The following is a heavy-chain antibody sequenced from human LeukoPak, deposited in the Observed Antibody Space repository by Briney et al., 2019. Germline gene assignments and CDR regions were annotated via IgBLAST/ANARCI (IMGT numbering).Heavy chain of an antibody. D-gene: IGHD1-1*01. V-gene: IGHV3-7*03. CDR2: IKQDGSEK. CDR3: ARDSPAGRTYFDY. J-gene: IGHJ4*02. CDR1: GGSVSSGSYY. Sequence: PSETLSLTCTVSGGSVSSGSYYWSWIRQPPGKGLEWVANIKQDGSEKYYVDSVKGRFTISRDNAKNSLYLQMNSLRAEDTAVYYCARDSPAGRTYFDYWGQGTLVTVSS.